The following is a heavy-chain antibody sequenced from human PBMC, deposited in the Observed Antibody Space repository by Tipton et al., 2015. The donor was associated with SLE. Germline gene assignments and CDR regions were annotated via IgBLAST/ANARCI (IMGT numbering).Heavy chain of an antibody. D-gene: IGHD3-3*01. CDR3: ATQPYDFWSGYVY. V-gene: IGHV4/OR15-8*01. CDR2: IYHSGNV. Sequence: TLSLTCDVSGGSISSGNWWTWVRQPPGKGLEWIGEIYHSGNVNYNPSLKSRVTISVDTSKNQFSLKLSSVTAADTAVYYCATQPYDFWSGYVYWGQGTLVTVSS. J-gene: IGHJ4*02. CDR1: GGSISSGNW.